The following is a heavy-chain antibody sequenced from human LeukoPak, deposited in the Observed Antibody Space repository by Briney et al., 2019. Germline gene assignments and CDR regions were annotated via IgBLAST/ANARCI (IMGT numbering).Heavy chain of an antibody. V-gene: IGHV4-34*01. Sequence: PSETLSLTCAVYGGSFSGYYWSWIRQPPGKGLEWIGEINHSGSTNYNPSLKSRVTISVDTSKNQFSLKLSSVTAADTAVYYCARGRAYDYVWGSYRYGEGSFDYWGQGTLVTVSS. CDR2: INHSGST. CDR3: ARGRAYDYVWGSYRYGEGSFDY. CDR1: GGSFSGYY. J-gene: IGHJ4*02. D-gene: IGHD3-16*02.